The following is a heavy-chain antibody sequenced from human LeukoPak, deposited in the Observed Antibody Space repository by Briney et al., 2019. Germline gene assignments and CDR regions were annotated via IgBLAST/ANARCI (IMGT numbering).Heavy chain of an antibody. CDR2: IYHSGST. V-gene: IGHV4-30-2*01. D-gene: IGHD6-19*01. Sequence: RSSQTLSLTCAVSGGSISSGGYSWSWIRQPPGKGLEWIGYIYHSGSTYYNPSLKSRVTISVDRSKNQFSLKLSSVTAADTAVYYCARFTDMSGWIDYWGQGTLVTVSS. CDR3: ARFTDMSGWIDY. CDR1: GGSISSGGYS. J-gene: IGHJ4*02.